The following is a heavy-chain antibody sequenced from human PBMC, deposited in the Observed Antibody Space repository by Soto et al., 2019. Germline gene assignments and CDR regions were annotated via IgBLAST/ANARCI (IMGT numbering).Heavy chain of an antibody. V-gene: IGHV4-39*01. D-gene: IGHD3-3*01. J-gene: IGHJ5*02. CDR2: ISYSGST. CDR3: VRLCDFWSGYSMFDP. CDR1: GDSISSSAYY. Sequence: QLHLQESGPGLVKPSETLSLTCAVSGDSISSSAYYWGWIRHPPGKGLEWVGTISYSGSTFYNPSPKSRLTISVDTSQTQVALKLSSVTAADTAVYYCVRLCDFWSGYSMFDPWGQGALVSVSS.